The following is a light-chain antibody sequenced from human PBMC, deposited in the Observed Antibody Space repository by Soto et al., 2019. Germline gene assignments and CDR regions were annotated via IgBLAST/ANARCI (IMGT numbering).Light chain of an antibody. CDR3: QQYGGSPRT. J-gene: IGKJ1*01. V-gene: IGKV3-20*01. Sequence: EIVLTQSPGTLSLSPGEGATLSCRASQSVGGTFLAWYQQKGGQAPRLLIHGASNRATCIPDRFSGSGSGTDFTLTISRLEPEDFAVYYCQQYGGSPRTFGQGTKVEVK. CDR2: GAS. CDR1: QSVGGTF.